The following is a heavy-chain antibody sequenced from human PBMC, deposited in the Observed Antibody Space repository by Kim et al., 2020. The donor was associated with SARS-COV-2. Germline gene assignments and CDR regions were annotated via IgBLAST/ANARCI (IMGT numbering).Heavy chain of an antibody. D-gene: IGHD3-16*02. J-gene: IGHJ6*02. CDR1: GYTFTSYG. V-gene: IGHV1-18*01. Sequence: ASVKVSCKASGYTFTSYGISWVRQAPGQGLEWMGWISAYNGNTNYAQKLQGRVTMTTDTSTSTAYMELRSLRSDDTAVYYCARWGPDYDYVWGSYRYGGLTPVDYYYGMDVWGQGTTVTVSS. CDR3: ARWGPDYDYVWGSYRYGGLTPVDYYYGMDV. CDR2: ISAYNGNT.